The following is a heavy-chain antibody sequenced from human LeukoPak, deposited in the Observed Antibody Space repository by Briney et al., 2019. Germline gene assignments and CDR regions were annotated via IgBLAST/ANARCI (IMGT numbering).Heavy chain of an antibody. CDR3: AKDPYGGKPYYFDF. V-gene: IGHV3-23*01. J-gene: IGHJ4*02. CDR1: GFTFSSYA. CDR2: ISGSGAGT. D-gene: IGHD4-23*01. Sequence: GGSLRLSCAASGFTFSSYAMSWVRQAPGKGLEWVSAISGSGAGTYYADSVKGRFTISRDNSKNTLFLQMNTLRAEDTALYYCAKDPYGGKPYYFDFWGQGALVTVSS.